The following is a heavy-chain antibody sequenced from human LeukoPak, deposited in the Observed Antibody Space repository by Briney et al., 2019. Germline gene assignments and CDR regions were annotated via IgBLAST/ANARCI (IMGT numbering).Heavy chain of an antibody. J-gene: IGHJ4*02. D-gene: IGHD6-13*01. Sequence: SETLSLTCAVYGGSFSGYYWSWIRQPPGKGLEWIGKISHGGSTNYNPSLKSRVTISVDTSKNQFSLKLSCVTAADTAVYYCARLQAAAGSSFDYWGQGTLVTVSS. CDR2: ISHGGST. V-gene: IGHV4-34*01. CDR1: GGSFSGYY. CDR3: ARLQAAAGSSFDY.